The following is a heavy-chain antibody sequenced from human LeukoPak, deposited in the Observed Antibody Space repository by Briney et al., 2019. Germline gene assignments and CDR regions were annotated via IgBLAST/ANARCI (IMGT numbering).Heavy chain of an antibody. V-gene: IGHV3-53*04. Sequence: NYMSWVRXAPGKGLEWVAVIYSGGRTYYADSVKGRFTISRHNSKNTLYLQMNSLRAEDTAVYYCARGLSYGDYSYYFDYWGQGTLVTVSS. J-gene: IGHJ4*02. CDR1: NY. D-gene: IGHD4-17*01. CDR2: IYSGGRT. CDR3: ARGLSYGDYSYYFDY.